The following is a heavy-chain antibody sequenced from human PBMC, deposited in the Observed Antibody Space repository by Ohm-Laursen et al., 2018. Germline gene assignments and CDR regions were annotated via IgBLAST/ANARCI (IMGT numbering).Heavy chain of an antibody. J-gene: IGHJ5*02. CDR1: GDSISSSAYY. D-gene: IGHD2-2*01. CDR2: INYSGNT. CDR3: ARQEGYCSSTSCYEVWFDP. V-gene: IGHV4-39*01. Sequence: SDTLSLTCTVSGDSISSSAYYWGWIRQPPGKGLEWIRHINYSGNTNYNPSLKSRVTISVDTSKNQFSLKLSSVTAADTAVYYCARQEGYCSSTSCYEVWFDPWGQGTLVTVSS.